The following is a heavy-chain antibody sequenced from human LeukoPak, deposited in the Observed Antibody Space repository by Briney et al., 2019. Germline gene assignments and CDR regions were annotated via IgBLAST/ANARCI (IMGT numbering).Heavy chain of an antibody. Sequence: GGSLRLSCAASGFTFSSYWMSWVRQAQGKGLEWVANIKQDGSEKYCVDSVKGRFTISRDNAKNSLYLQMNSLRAEDTAVYYCAKGLEWYYDSSGYRNWGQGTLVTVSS. CDR2: IKQDGSEK. CDR3: AKGLEWYYDSSGYRN. V-gene: IGHV3-7*01. J-gene: IGHJ4*02. D-gene: IGHD3-22*01. CDR1: GFTFSSYW.